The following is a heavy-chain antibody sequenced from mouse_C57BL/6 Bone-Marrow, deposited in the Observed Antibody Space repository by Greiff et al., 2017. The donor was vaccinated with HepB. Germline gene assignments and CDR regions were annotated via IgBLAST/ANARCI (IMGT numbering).Heavy chain of an antibody. Sequence: VQLQQSVAELVRPGASVKLSCTASGFNIKNNYMHWVKQRPEQGLEWIGRIDPANGNTKYAPKFQGKATITADTSSNTAYLQLSSLTSEDTAIYYCAATVVDSLFDYWGQGTTLTVSS. CDR1: GFNIKNNY. J-gene: IGHJ2*01. CDR2: IDPANGNT. V-gene: IGHV14-3*01. CDR3: AATVVDSLFDY. D-gene: IGHD1-1*01.